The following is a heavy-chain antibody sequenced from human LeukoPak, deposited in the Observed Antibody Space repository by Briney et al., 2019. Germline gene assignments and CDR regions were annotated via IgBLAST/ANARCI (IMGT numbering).Heavy chain of an antibody. CDR3: ARQWPTRNVIIWDNWFDP. V-gene: IGHV1-18*01. CDR2: ISAYNGNT. D-gene: IGHD6-19*01. Sequence: ASVKVSCKASGYTFTSYGISWVRQAPGQGLEWMGWISAYNGNTNYAQKLQGRVTMTTDTSTSTAYMELRSLRSDDTAVYYCARQWPTRNVIIWDNWFDPWGQGTLVTVSS. CDR1: GYTFTSYG. J-gene: IGHJ5*02.